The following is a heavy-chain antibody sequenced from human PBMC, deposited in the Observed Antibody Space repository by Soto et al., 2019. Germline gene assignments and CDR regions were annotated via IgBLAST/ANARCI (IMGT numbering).Heavy chain of an antibody. CDR1: GGTFSSYA. D-gene: IGHD3-16*01. J-gene: IGHJ6*02. Sequence: ASVKVSCKASGGTFSSYAISWVRQAPGQGLEWMGGIIPIFGTANYAQKFQGRVTITADESTSTAYMELSSLRSEDTAAYYCARGGSHIVSYYYYYGMDVWGQGTTVTVSS. CDR2: IIPIFGTA. V-gene: IGHV1-69*13. CDR3: ARGGSHIVSYYYYYGMDV.